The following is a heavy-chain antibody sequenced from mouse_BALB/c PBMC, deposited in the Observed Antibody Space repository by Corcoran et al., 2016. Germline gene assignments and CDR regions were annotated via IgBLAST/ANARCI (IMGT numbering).Heavy chain of an antibody. Sequence: QIQLVQSGPELKKPGATVKISCKASGYTFTHSGMNWVKQAPGKGLKWMGWINTYTGEPTYADDFKGRFAFSLETSASTAYLQINNLKNEDMATYFCARRDYWGQGTTLTVSS. J-gene: IGHJ2*01. V-gene: IGHV9-1*02. CDR1: GYTFTHSG. CDR2: INTYTGEP. CDR3: ARRDY.